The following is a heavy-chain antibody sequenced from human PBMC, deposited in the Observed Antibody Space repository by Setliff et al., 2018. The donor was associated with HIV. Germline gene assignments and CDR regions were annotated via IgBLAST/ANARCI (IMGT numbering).Heavy chain of an antibody. CDR1: GGTFSTYG. D-gene: IGHD4-17*01. Sequence: ASVKVSCKASGGTFSTYGITWVRQAPGQGLEWMGGTIPVVGTPTYAQKFQGRVTITRDASASTAYMELSSLRSEDTAVYYCARSPGDYLFDYWGQGTLVTVSS. CDR3: ARSPGDYLFDY. J-gene: IGHJ4*02. CDR2: TIPVVGTP. V-gene: IGHV1-69*05.